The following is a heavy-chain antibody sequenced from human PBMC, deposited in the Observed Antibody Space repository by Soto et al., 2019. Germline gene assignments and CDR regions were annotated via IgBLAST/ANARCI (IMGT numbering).Heavy chain of an antibody. CDR2: ISSSGRTI. CDR1: GFNFSTYE. CDR3: VRRGPIYYDVLTGYEDIGMDV. J-gene: IGHJ6*02. V-gene: IGHV3-48*03. D-gene: IGHD3-9*01. Sequence: EVQLVESGGGLVQPGGSLRLTCLASGFNFSTYEMNWVRQAPGEGLEWLAYISSSGRTIYYGDSVKGRLTISRNNAKKSLYLKRNNMRAEDTSVYYCVRRGPIYYDVLTGYEDIGMDVWGQGTTVTFSS.